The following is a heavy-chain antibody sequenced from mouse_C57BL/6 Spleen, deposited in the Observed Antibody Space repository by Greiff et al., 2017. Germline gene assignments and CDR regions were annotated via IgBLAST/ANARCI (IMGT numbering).Heavy chain of an antibody. J-gene: IGHJ2*01. CDR1: GYAFTNYL. D-gene: IGHD2-10*02. CDR2: INPGSGGT. V-gene: IGHV1-54*01. CDR3: ARFGKYLSFDY. Sequence: QVQLQQSGAELVRPGTSVKVSCKASGYAFTNYLIEWVKQRPGQGLEWIGVINPGSGGTNYNEKFKGKATLTADKSSSTAYMQLSSLTSEDSAVYFCARFGKYLSFDYWGQGTTLTVSS.